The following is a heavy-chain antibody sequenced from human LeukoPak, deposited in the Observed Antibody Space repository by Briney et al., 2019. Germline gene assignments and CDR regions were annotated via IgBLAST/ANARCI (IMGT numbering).Heavy chain of an antibody. J-gene: IGHJ3*02. CDR2: IYPDDSDT. CDR1: GYSFSTYW. V-gene: IGHV5-51*01. D-gene: IGHD4-17*01. Sequence: GESLKISCTGSGYSFSTYWIGWVRQMPGKGLEWVGIIYPDDSDTRYSPSFQGQVTISADKSISTAYLQWSSLKASDTAMYCCARGGDYGDPRRPFNIWGQGTVVTVSS. CDR3: ARGGDYGDPRRPFNI.